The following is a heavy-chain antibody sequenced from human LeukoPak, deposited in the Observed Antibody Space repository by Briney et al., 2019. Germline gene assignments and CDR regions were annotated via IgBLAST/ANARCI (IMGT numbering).Heavy chain of an antibody. CDR2: ISGSGGDT. CDR1: GFTFSTYP. D-gene: IGHD2-15*01. CDR3: ATGWWVSDTVDY. J-gene: IGHJ4*02. V-gene: IGHV3-23*01. Sequence: PGGSLRLSCATSGFTFSTYPMNWVRQAPGKGLEWLSSISGSGGDTYYADSVKGRFTISRDNSRNTLYLQMNSLRAEDTAVYHCATGWWVSDTVDYWGQGTLVTVSS.